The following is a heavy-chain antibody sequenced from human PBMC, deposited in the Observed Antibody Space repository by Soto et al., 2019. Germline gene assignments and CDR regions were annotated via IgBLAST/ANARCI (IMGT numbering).Heavy chain of an antibody. CDR3: ARVLYYYDSSGYWGY. V-gene: IGHV3-48*02. Sequence: HPGGSLRLSCAASGFTFSSHSMNWVRQAPGKGLEWVSYISSSSSTIYYADSVKGRFTISRDNAKNSLYLQMNSLRDEDTAVYYCARVLYYYDSSGYWGYWGQGTLVTVSS. J-gene: IGHJ4*02. CDR2: ISSSSSTI. CDR1: GFTFSSHS. D-gene: IGHD3-22*01.